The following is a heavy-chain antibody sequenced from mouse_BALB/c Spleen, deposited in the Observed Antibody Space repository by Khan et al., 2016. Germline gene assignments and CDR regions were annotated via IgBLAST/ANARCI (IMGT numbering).Heavy chain of an antibody. CDR3: ARMGGSYAMDY. J-gene: IGHJ4*01. V-gene: IGHV5-17*02. CDR2: ISSGSTNI. CDR1: GFTFSGFG. Sequence: EVELVESGGDLVQPGGSRKLSCAASGFTFSGFGMHWVRQAPEKGLEWVAYISSGSTNIYYADTVKGQFTISRDNPKNTLFLQMTSLRSEDTAMYYCARMGGSYAMDYWGQGTSVTVSS.